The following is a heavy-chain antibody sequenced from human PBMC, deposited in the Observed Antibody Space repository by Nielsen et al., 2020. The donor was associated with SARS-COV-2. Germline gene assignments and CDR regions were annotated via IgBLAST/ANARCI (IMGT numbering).Heavy chain of an antibody. Sequence: GGSLRPSCAAPGFTFDDNAMHGVGQAQGKGLEGVSGISWNSGSIGYANSVKGRFTISRDNAKNSLYLQMNSLRAEDTALYYCAKSSSSWGDYWGQGTLVTVSS. CDR3: AKSSSSWGDY. D-gene: IGHD6-13*01. J-gene: IGHJ4*02. CDR1: GFTFDDNA. CDR2: ISWNSGSI. V-gene: IGHV3-9*01.